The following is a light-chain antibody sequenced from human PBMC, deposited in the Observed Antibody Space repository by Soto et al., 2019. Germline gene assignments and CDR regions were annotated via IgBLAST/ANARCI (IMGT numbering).Light chain of an antibody. Sequence: QSALTQPRSVSGSPGQSVTISCTGTSSDVGGYNSVSWYQQHPGKAPQHIIYDVSKRPSGVPDRFSASKSGNTASLTISGLQAEDEAEYYCLSYAGSYIYVFGTGTKLTVL. CDR3: LSYAGSYIYV. CDR1: SSDVGGYNS. V-gene: IGLV2-11*01. J-gene: IGLJ1*01. CDR2: DVS.